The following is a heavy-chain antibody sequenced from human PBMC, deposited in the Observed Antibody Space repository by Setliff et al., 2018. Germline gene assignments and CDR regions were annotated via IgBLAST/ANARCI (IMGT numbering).Heavy chain of an antibody. Sequence: GSLRLSCAASGFAFSAYSMHWVRQAPGKGLEWVAFIQYDGINKYYADSVRGRFTISRDNSKNTLYLQMNSLRAEDTAIYSCAKFSSVPGSRFFDYWGQGALVTVSS. CDR2: IQYDGINK. D-gene: IGHD2-2*01. CDR1: GFAFSAYS. J-gene: IGHJ4*02. CDR3: AKFSSVPGSRFFDY. V-gene: IGHV3-30*02.